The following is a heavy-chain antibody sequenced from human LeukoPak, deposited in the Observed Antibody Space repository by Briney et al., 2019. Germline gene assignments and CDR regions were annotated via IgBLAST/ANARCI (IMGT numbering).Heavy chain of an antibody. CDR1: GFTFSSYA. Sequence: PGGSLRLSCAASGFTFSSYAMSWVRQAPGKGLEWVAVISYDGSNKYYADSVKGRFTISRDNSKNTLYLQMNSLRAEDTAVYYCAKDLFSGSYQWAFDIWGQGTMVTVSS. D-gene: IGHD1-26*01. V-gene: IGHV3-30*18. CDR3: AKDLFSGSYQWAFDI. CDR2: ISYDGSNK. J-gene: IGHJ3*02.